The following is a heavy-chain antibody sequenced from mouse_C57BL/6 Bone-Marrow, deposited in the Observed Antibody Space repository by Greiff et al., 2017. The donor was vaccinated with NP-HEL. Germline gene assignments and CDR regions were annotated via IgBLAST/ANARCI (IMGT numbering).Heavy chain of an antibody. Sequence: LVESGAELVRPGSSVKLSCKASGYTFTSYWMHWVKQRPIQGLEWIGNIDPSDSETHYNQKFKDKATLTVDKSSSTAYMQLSSLTSEDSAVYYCARGVYYGNYLAWFAYWGQGTLVTVSA. V-gene: IGHV1-52*01. J-gene: IGHJ3*01. CDR3: ARGVYYGNYLAWFAY. CDR2: IDPSDSET. CDR1: GYTFTSYW. D-gene: IGHD2-1*01.